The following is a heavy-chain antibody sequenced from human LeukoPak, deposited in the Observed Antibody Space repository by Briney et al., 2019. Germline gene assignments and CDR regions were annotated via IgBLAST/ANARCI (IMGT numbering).Heavy chain of an antibody. CDR2: IQYDGRNK. J-gene: IGHJ6*03. V-gene: IGHV3-30*02. Sequence: GGSLTLSCAASGFTFSCYAMLWVRQAPGKGLEWVAFIQYDGRNKFFADSVKGPFTLSRDHSKNTLYPQMNSQRVEGTAIYYCARDKNAAGDFSSMDVWGKGTTVTVS. CDR3: ARDKNAAGDFSSMDV. D-gene: IGHD2-2*01. CDR1: GFTFSCYA.